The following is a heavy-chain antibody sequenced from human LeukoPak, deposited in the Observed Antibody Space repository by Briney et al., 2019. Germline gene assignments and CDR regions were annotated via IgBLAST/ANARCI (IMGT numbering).Heavy chain of an antibody. CDR3: ARVYSSGYVDY. Sequence: GGSLRLSCAASGFTVSSNYMSWVRQAPGKGLEWVSVIYRGDNTYYADSVKGRFTISRDKSKNTLYLQMNSLRAEDTAVYYCARVYSSGYVDYWGQGTLVTVSS. D-gene: IGHD6-19*01. V-gene: IGHV3-53*01. CDR2: IYRGDNT. J-gene: IGHJ4*02. CDR1: GFTVSSNY.